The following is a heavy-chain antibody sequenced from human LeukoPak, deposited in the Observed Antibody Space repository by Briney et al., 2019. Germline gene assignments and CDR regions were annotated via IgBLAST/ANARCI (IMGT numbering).Heavy chain of an antibody. CDR3: ARENGYRYDY. CDR1: GDSISSGDYY. Sequence: SETLSLTCTVSGDSISSGDYYWSWIRQPAGKGLEWIGRISSSGSTNYNPSLKSRVTISVDTSKNQFSLKLSSVTAADTALYYCARENGYRYDYWGQGTLVTVSS. V-gene: IGHV4-61*02. J-gene: IGHJ4*02. CDR2: ISSSGST. D-gene: IGHD5-18*01.